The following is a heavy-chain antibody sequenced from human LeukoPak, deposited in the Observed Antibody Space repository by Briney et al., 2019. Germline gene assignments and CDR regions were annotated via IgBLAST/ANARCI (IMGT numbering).Heavy chain of an antibody. D-gene: IGHD2-15*01. CDR3: ARVKVMTSTVVVATARGGFDI. V-gene: IGHV4-34*01. CDR1: GASFRAYY. Sequence: SETLSLTCAVYGASFRAYYWSWIRQSPGKGLEWIGEISHKGSTNYNPSLKSRLTISVDTSKSQFSLKLSSVTAADTSIYYCARVKVMTSTVVVATARGGFDIWGQGTMVTVSS. CDR2: ISHKGST. J-gene: IGHJ3*02.